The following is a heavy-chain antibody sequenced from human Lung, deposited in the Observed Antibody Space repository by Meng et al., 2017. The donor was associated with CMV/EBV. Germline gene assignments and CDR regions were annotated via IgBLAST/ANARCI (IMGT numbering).Heavy chain of an antibody. CDR1: GGSISNTSHY. D-gene: IGHD5-12*01. V-gene: IGHV4-39*07. J-gene: IGHJ3*01. CDR3: ARGAYPLSYRGDAVAV. Sequence: GSLRLXCTVSGGSISNTSHYWGWIRQPPGKGLECLGTIFYSGSTYSDPSLTSRVTISVDTSKNQFSLKLSSVSAADTAVYFCARGAYPLSYRGDAVAVWXQG. CDR2: IFYSGST.